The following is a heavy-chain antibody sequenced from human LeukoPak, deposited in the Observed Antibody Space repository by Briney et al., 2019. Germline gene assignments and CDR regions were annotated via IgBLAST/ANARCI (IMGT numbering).Heavy chain of an antibody. CDR3: ARHALGVVVPAVPDY. CDR1: GGSISSGDYY. CDR2: IYYSGST. Sequence: PSETLSLTCTVSGGSISSGDYYWSWIRQPPGKGLEWIGYIYYSGSTYYNPSLKSRVTISVDTSKNQFSLKLSSVTAADTAVYYCARHALGVVVPAVPDYWGQGTLVTVSS. V-gene: IGHV4-30-4*08. D-gene: IGHD2-2*01. J-gene: IGHJ4*02.